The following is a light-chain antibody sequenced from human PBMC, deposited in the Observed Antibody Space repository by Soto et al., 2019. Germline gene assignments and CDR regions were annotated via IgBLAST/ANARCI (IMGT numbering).Light chain of an antibody. CDR3: SSYTSSSSLVV. CDR2: EVS. CDR1: SSDVGGYNY. Sequence: QPASVSGSPGQSITISCTGTSSDVGGYNYVSWYQHHPGKAPKLMIYEVSHRPSGVSNRFSGSKSGNTASLTISGLQAEDEADYYCSSYTSSSSLVVFGGGTKLTVL. V-gene: IGLV2-14*01. J-gene: IGLJ2*01.